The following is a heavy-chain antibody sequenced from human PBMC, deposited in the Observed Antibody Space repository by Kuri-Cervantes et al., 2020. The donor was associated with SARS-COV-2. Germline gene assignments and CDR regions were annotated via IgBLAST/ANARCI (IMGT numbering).Heavy chain of an antibody. D-gene: IGHD3-22*01. V-gene: IGHV4-30-4*01. J-gene: IGHJ6*02. Sequence: LRLSCTVSGGSISSGDYYWSWIRQPPGKGLEWIGYIYYSGSTYYNPSLKSRVTISVDTSKNQFSLKLSSVTAADTAVYYCARGYYDSSLSGMDVWGQGTTVTVSS. CDR1: GGSISSGDYY. CDR2: IYYSGST. CDR3: ARGYYDSSLSGMDV.